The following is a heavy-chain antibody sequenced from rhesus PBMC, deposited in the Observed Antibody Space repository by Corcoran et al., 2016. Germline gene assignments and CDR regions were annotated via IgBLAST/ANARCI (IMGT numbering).Heavy chain of an antibody. CDR3: ARDQRGSYMG. CDR2: IDPKTGGT. Sequence: QVQLVQSGAEVKKPGSSVKVSCKASGYTFTDYYMHWGRQAPGQGLEWMEEIDPKTGGTIHAQKFQGRVTMTRDTSTTTAYMELSSLRSEDTAVYYCARDQRGSYMGWGQGVLVTVSS. D-gene: IGHD1-44*02. CDR1: GYTFTDYY. J-gene: IGHJ4*01. V-gene: IGHV1-138*01.